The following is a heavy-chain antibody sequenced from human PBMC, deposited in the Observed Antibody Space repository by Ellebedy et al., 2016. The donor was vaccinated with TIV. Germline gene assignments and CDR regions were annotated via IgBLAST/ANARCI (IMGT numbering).Heavy chain of an antibody. V-gene: IGHV1-69*10. CDR2: IIPMPDTA. Sequence: AASVKVSCKASGGTFSNYAISWVRQAPGQGLEWMGGIIPMPDTANYAQKFQGRVTITADMSTSTAYMELSSLTSEDTAVYYCARERFRDHSNYYFESDQWGQGTLVTVSS. J-gene: IGHJ4*02. D-gene: IGHD3-22*01. CDR3: ARERFRDHSNYYFESDQ. CDR1: GGTFSNYA.